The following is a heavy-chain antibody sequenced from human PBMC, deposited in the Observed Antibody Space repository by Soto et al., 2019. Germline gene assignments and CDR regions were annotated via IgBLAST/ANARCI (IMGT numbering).Heavy chain of an antibody. Sequence: GGYLSLSCAAPGFTFSNYAMHWVRPAPGKGLEWVAVISYDGNIKYYADSVKGRFTISRDNSKNTLYLQMNSLRAEDTVVYYCGREGLYSPHWSSFDYWGQGSLVTVSS. CDR3: GREGLYSPHWSSFDY. CDR2: ISYDGNIK. J-gene: IGHJ4*02. D-gene: IGHD2-8*02. CDR1: GFTFSNYA. V-gene: IGHV3-30-3*01.